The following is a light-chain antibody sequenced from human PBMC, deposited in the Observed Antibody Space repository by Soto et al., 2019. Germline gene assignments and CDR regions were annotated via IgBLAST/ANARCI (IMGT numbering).Light chain of an antibody. CDR1: ELGDKY. CDR3: QAWDSSTAV. V-gene: IGLV3-1*01. J-gene: IGLJ7*01. Sequence: SYELTQPPSVSVSPGQTASITCSGDELGDKYACWYQKKPGQSPVLVIYQDTKRPSGIPERFSGSNSGNTATLTISGTQTVDEADYYCQAWDSSTAVFGGGTQLTVL. CDR2: QDT.